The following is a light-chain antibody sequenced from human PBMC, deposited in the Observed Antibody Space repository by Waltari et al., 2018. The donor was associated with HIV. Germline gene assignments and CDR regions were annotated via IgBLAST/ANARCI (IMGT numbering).Light chain of an antibody. CDR2: DAS. CDR3: QQYGSSPPCT. Sequence: EIVLTQSPGTLSLSPGERATLSCRASQSVTSNYLAWYQQKPGQTPRLLIYDASSRATGIPDRFSGSGSGTDFTLTISRLEPEDFAVYYCQQYGSSPPCTFGQGTKVEIK. CDR1: QSVTSNY. J-gene: IGKJ1*01. V-gene: IGKV3-20*01.